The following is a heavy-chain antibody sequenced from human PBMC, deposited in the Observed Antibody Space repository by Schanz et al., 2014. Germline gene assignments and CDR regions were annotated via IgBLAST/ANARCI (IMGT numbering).Heavy chain of an antibody. D-gene: IGHD2-2*01. CDR2: ISDSGDST. V-gene: IGHV3-11*01. CDR3: AKVAPPAPSLYS. CDR1: GFTFSDYY. Sequence: LSCAASGFTFSDYYMTWIRQAPGKGLEWVSDISDSGDSTHYADSVKGRFTISRDNAKNSLFLQMNSLSAEDTVVHYCAKVAPPAPSLYSRGLGSLDTVSS. J-gene: IGHJ4*02.